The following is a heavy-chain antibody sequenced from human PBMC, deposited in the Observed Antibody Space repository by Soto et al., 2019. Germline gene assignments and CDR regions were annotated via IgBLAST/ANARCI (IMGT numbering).Heavy chain of an antibody. V-gene: IGHV4-39*01. CDR3: ASNYYGSGSYSYYGMDV. CDR2: IYYSGST. J-gene: IGHJ6*02. D-gene: IGHD3-10*01. Sequence: SETLSLTCTVSGGSISSSSYYWGWIRQPPGKGLEWIGSIYYSGSTYYNPSLKSRVTISVDTSKNQFSLKLSSVTAADTAVYYCASNYYGSGSYSYYGMDVWGQGTTVTVSS. CDR1: GGSISSSSYY.